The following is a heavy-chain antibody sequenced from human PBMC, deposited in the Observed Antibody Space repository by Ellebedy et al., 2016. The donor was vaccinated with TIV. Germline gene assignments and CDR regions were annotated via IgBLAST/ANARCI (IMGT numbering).Heavy chain of an antibody. Sequence: PGGSLRLSCAASGFTFSSYAMCWVRQAPGKGLEWITTSSDSGSGTFLADSVKCRFTISRDNSRNTLYLQMNSLRAEDTAIYSCAKDSGRRKSWDNDYWGQGTLVTVSS. D-gene: IGHD3-10*01. CDR1: GFTFSSYA. J-gene: IGHJ4*02. V-gene: IGHV3-23*01. CDR3: AKDSGRRKSWDNDY. CDR2: SSDSGSGT.